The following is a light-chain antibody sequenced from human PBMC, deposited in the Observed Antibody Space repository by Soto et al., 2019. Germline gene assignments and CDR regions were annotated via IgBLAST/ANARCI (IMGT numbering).Light chain of an antibody. CDR1: RSDVGGYNF. Sequence: QSVLTQPPSASGSPGQSVTISCTGTRSDVGGYNFVSWYQQHPGKAPNLLIYEVTQRPSGVPDRFSASKSGNTASLTVSGLQAEDEADYYCSSYAGSNMGVFGTGTKVTVL. V-gene: IGLV2-8*01. CDR3: SSYAGSNMGV. CDR2: EVT. J-gene: IGLJ1*01.